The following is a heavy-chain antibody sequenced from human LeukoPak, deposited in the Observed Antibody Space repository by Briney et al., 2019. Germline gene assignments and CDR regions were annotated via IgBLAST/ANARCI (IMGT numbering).Heavy chain of an antibody. J-gene: IGHJ6*03. V-gene: IGHV3-21*01. CDR1: GFTFSGYS. D-gene: IGHD4-17*01. CDR2: ISSSTAYI. CDR3: ARAMTTEAPYYMDV. Sequence: GGSLRLSCAVSGFTFSGYSMNWVRQAPGNGLEWVSSISSSTAYIYYADSMKGRLTVSRDNAKNSLYLQMNSLRAEDTAVYYCARAMTTEAPYYMDVWGKGTTVTVSS.